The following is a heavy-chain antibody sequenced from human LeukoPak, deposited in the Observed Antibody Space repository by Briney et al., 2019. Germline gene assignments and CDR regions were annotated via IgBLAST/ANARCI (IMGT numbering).Heavy chain of an antibody. CDR1: GFTVSSNY. V-gene: IGHV3-66*01. J-gene: IGHJ4*02. Sequence: SGGCLRLSCAASGFTVSSNYMSWVRQAPGKGLEWVSVIYSGGSTYYADSVKGRFTISRDNSKNTLYLQMNSLRAEDTAVYYCARDSAAAYGYWGQGTLVTVSS. CDR2: IYSGGST. D-gene: IGHD6-13*01. CDR3: ARDSAAAYGY.